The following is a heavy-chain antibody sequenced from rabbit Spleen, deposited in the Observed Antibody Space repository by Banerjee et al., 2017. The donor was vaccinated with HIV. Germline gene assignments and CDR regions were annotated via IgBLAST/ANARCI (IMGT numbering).Heavy chain of an antibody. D-gene: IGHD4-1*01. CDR2: INIVTGKS. J-gene: IGHJ3*01. CDR1: GFSFGNNYY. Sequence: QSLEESGGDLVKPGASLTLTCTASGFSFGNNYYMCWVRQAPGKGLEWIACINIVTGKSVYASWAKGRFIMSRSSSTTVTLQMTSLTAADTATYFCARAIVPWLGLTRLDLWGQGTLVTVS. V-gene: IGHV1S40*01. CDR3: ARAIVPWLGLTRLDL.